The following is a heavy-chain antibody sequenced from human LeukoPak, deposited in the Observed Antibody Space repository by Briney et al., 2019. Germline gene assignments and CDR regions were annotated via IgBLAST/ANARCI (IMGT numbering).Heavy chain of an antibody. D-gene: IGHD3-10*01. Sequence: ASVRVSCKASGYTFTIYGISWVRQAPGQGLEWMGWISAYNGNTNYAQKLQGRVTMTTDTSTSTAYMEVRSLRSDDTAMYYCARQSYGLGSRDDALDIWGQGTMVTVSS. CDR2: ISAYNGNT. CDR1: GYTFTIYG. J-gene: IGHJ3*02. V-gene: IGHV1-18*01. CDR3: ARQSYGLGSRDDALDI.